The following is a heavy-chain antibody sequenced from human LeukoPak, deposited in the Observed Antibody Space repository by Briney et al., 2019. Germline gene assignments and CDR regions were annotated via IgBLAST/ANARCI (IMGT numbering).Heavy chain of an antibody. J-gene: IGHJ4*02. V-gene: IGHV3-21*01. CDR3: AKHSSTWYVNPCDY. CDR1: GFTFNNYV. CDR2: ISSRSNYI. D-gene: IGHD6-13*01. Sequence: GGSLRLSCADSGFTFNNYVMQWVRQAPGKGLEWVAHISSRSNYIYYADSLKGRFTISRDNAKNSLYLQMNSLRAEDTAVYYCAKHSSTWYVNPCDYWGQGTLVTVSS.